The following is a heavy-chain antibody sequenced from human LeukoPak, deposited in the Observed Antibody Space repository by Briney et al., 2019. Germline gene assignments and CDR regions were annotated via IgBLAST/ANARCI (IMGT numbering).Heavy chain of an antibody. CDR3: ARGSSSWYQT. CDR1: GFTVSSYY. Sequence: GGSLRLSCAASGFTVSSYYMSWVRQAPGKGLEWVSVTYNGGNTYYADSVKGRFTISRDNSKNTLYLQMNSLRAEDTAVYYCARGSSSWYQTWGQGTLVTVSS. J-gene: IGHJ5*02. CDR2: TYNGGNT. V-gene: IGHV3-53*01. D-gene: IGHD6-13*01.